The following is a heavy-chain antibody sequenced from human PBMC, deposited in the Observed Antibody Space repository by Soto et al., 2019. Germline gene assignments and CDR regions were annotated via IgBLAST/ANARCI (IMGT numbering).Heavy chain of an antibody. J-gene: IGHJ5*02. V-gene: IGHV3-23*01. CDR2: ISGSGGST. CDR1: GFTFSSYA. CDR3: SNYYDSSGYTYRWFDP. Sequence: GGSLRLSCVASGFTFSSYAMSWVRQAPGKGLEWVSAISGSGGSTYYADSVKGRFTISRDNSKNTLYLQMNSLRAEDTAVYYSSNYYDSSGYTYRWFDPWGQGTLVTVSS. D-gene: IGHD3-22*01.